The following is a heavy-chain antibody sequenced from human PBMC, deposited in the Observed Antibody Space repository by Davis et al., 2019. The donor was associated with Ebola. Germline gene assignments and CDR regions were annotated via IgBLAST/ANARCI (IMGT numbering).Heavy chain of an antibody. Sequence: GGSLRLSCAASGFTFSSYWMSWVRQAPGKGLEWVANIKQDGSEEYYVDSVKGRFTISRDNAKNSLYLQMNSLRGEDTAVYYCARRMTTATLDFWGQGTLVTVSS. J-gene: IGHJ4*02. D-gene: IGHD4-17*01. V-gene: IGHV3-7*01. CDR2: IKQDGSEE. CDR1: GFTFSSYW. CDR3: ARRMTTATLDF.